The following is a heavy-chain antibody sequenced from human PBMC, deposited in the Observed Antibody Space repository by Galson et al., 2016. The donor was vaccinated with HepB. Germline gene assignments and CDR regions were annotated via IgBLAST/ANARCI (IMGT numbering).Heavy chain of an antibody. CDR2: ISTVTGDT. CDR3: ARAALTMAGTRCFPH. CDR1: GYSFTNYG. V-gene: IGHV1-18*04. D-gene: IGHD1-7*01. Sequence: SVKVSCKASGYSFTNYGINWVRQAPGQGLEWMGWISTVTGDTNLGQRLQDRVTLTTDTSTNTAYMELRSLRSDDTAVYYCARAALTMAGTRCFPHWGQGTLVTVSS. J-gene: IGHJ1*01.